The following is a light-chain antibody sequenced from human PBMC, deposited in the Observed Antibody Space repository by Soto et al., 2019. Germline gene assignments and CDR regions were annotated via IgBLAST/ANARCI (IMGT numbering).Light chain of an antibody. V-gene: IGKV3-15*01. CDR3: QQRDIWPWT. CDR2: GAS. J-gene: IGKJ1*01. CDR1: QSVSSN. Sequence: ETVLTQSPGTLSLSPGERATFACRTSQSVSSNYLAWYQQKPGQAPKLLIYGASTRATGIPARFSGSGSGTEFTLTISSLQSEDFAVYYCQQRDIWPWTFGQGTKVDIK.